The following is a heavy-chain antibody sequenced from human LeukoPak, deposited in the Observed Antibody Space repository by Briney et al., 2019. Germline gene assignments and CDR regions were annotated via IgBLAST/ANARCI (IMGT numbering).Heavy chain of an antibody. CDR3: AKLSYYYGSGSYHPFDY. V-gene: IGHV3-30*02. CDR2: IRYDGSNK. CDR1: GFTFSSYG. J-gene: IGHJ4*02. Sequence: PGGSLRLSCAASGFTFSSYGMHWVRQAPGKGLEWVAFIRYDGSNKYYADSAKGRFTISRDNSKNTLYLQMNSLRAEDTAVYYCAKLSYYYGSGSYHPFDYWGQGTLVTVSS. D-gene: IGHD3-10*01.